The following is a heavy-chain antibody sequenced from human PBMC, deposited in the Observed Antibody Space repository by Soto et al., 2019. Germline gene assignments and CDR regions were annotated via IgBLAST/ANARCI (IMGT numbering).Heavy chain of an antibody. CDR2: IKQDGSEK. J-gene: IGHJ4*02. CDR1: GFTFSSYW. Sequence: GGSLRLSCAASGFTFSSYWMSWVRQAPGKGLEWVANIKQDGSEKYYVDSVKGRFTISRDNAKNSLYLQMNSLRAEDTAVYYCARGGSPRPGIFDYWGQGTLVTVSS. D-gene: IGHD3-10*01. V-gene: IGHV3-7*03. CDR3: ARGGSPRPGIFDY.